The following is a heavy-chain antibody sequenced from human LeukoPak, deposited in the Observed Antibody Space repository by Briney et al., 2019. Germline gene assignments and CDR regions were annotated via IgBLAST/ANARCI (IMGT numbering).Heavy chain of an antibody. CDR2: ISGSGGST. CDR1: GFTFSSYA. J-gene: IGHJ4*02. CDR3: ATSRGSSWSNFDY. V-gene: IGHV3-23*01. Sequence: GGSLRLSCAASGFTFSSYAMGWVRQAPGKGLEWVSAISGSGGSTYYADSVKGRFTISRDNSKNTLYLQMNSLRAEDTAVYYCATSRGSSWSNFDYWGQGTLVTVSS. D-gene: IGHD6-13*01.